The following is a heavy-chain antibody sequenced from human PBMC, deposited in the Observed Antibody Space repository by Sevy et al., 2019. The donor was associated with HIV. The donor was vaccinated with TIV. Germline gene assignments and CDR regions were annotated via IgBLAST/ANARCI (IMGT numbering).Heavy chain of an antibody. J-gene: IGHJ4*02. D-gene: IGHD3-22*01. CDR3: ARGLDESSGFYSFDY. V-gene: IGHV3-66*02. CDR1: GFTVSSNY. CDR2: IYSGAGT. Sequence: GGSLRLSCAASGFTVSSNYMSWVRQAPGKGLEWVSVIYSGAGTYYADSVKGRFTISRDNSKNSLYLQMNSLRAEDTALYYCARGLDESSGFYSFDYWGQGTLVTVSS.